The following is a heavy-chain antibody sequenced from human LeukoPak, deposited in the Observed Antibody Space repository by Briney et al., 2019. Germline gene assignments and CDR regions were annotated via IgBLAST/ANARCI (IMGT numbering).Heavy chain of an antibody. D-gene: IGHD5-18*01. CDR1: GYSFTSYG. J-gene: IGHJ4*02. CDR3: ASREIRGYSYGSEFDY. V-gene: IGHV1-18*01. Sequence: GASVKVSCKASGYSFTSYGICWVRQAPGQGLEWMGWISTYNRNTNYAQKLQGRVSMTTDKSTNTAYMELRSLRSDDTAVYYCASREIRGYSYGSEFDYWGQGTLVTVSS. CDR2: ISTYNRNT.